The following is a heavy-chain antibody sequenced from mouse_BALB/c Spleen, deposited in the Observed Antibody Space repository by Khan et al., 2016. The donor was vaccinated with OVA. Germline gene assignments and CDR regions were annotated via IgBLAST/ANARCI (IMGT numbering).Heavy chain of an antibody. D-gene: IGHD2-14*01. CDR1: GFTFSSYV. J-gene: IGHJ2*01. Sequence: AVSGFTFSSYVMSWVRQTPEKRLEWVASISSGGTTAYPDSVKGRFTISRDNARNIMYLQMSSLRSEDTAMYYCVREAYRYDEYYFDYWGQGTTLTVSS. V-gene: IGHV5-6-5*01. CDR2: ISSGGTT. CDR3: VREAYRYDEYYFDY.